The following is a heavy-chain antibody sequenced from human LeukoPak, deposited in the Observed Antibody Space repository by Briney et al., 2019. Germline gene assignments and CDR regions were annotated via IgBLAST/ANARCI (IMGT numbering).Heavy chain of an antibody. V-gene: IGHV5-51*01. CDR2: IYPGDSDT. J-gene: IGHJ4*02. Sequence: AESLKISCKASGYIFTTSWVGWVRQMPGKGLVWMGIIYPGDSDTRYSPSFQGQVTISADKSISTAYLQWSSLKASDTAMYYCARAYSGSWCHWGQGTLVTVSS. CDR3: ARAYSGSWCH. CDR1: GYIFTTSW. D-gene: IGHD6-13*01.